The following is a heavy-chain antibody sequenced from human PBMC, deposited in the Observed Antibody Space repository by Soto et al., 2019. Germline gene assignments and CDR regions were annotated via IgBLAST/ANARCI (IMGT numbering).Heavy chain of an antibody. D-gene: IGHD1-26*01. CDR3: ASAKTSGPGGGTTTSFDY. J-gene: IGHJ4*01. CDR2: INPNSGGT. CDR1: GYSFTRYY. V-gene: IGHV1-2*04. Sequence: ASVKVSCKASGYSFTRYYIHWVRQAPGQGLEWMGWINPNSGGTNYAQKFQGWVTMTRDTSISTAYMELSRLRSDDTAVYYCASAKTSGPGGGTTTSFDYWGQGILVTVSS.